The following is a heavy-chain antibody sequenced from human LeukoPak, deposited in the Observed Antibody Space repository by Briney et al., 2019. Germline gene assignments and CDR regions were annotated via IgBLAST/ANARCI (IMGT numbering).Heavy chain of an antibody. V-gene: IGHV1-69*13. CDR2: IIPIFGTA. CDR3: ARGGGDGYNHDYYYGMDV. D-gene: IGHD5-24*01. CDR1: GGTFSSYA. J-gene: IGHJ6*02. Sequence: SVKVSCKASGGTFSSYAISWVRQAPGQGLEWMGGIIPIFGTANYAQKFQGRVTITADESTSTAYMELSSLRSEDTAVYYCARGGGDGYNHDYYYGMDVWGQGTTVTVSS.